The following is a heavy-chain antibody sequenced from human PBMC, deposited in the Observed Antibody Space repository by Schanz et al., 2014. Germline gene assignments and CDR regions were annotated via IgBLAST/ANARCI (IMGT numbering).Heavy chain of an antibody. CDR2: IGGSDGNT. J-gene: IGHJ5*02. CDR3: ARERGVRGGGVWKVNWFDP. D-gene: IGHD3-10*01. CDR1: GYTFTRSG. Sequence: QVQLVQSGPEVKKPGASVKVSCKASGYTFTRSGISWVRQAPGQGLEWMGWIGGSDGNTNFAQKFQGRVTITADKSTSTAYMELSSLRSEDTAVYYCARERGVRGGGVWKVNWFDPWGQGTLVTVSS. V-gene: IGHV1-18*01.